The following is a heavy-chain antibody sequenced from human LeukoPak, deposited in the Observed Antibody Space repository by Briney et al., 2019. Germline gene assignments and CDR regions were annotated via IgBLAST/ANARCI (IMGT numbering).Heavy chain of an antibody. D-gene: IGHD3-22*01. CDR1: GFTFSSYS. CDR2: ISGSSSRI. V-gene: IGHV3-21*01. Sequence: GGSLRLSCTASGFTFSSYSMNWVRQAPGKGLEWVSSISGSSSRIYYADSVKGRFTISRDNAKNSLYLQMNSLRAEDTAVYYCAGESDSSSYWSLDYWGQGTLVTVSS. J-gene: IGHJ4*02. CDR3: AGESDSSSYWSLDY.